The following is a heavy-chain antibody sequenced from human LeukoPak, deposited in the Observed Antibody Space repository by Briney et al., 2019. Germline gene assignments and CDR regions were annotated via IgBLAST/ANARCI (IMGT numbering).Heavy chain of an antibody. CDR1: GGSISSGDYY. J-gene: IGHJ5*02. CDR3: ARWDYDFWSGYFNWFDP. V-gene: IGHV4-30-4*01. CDR2: MYYSGST. Sequence: SQTLSLTCTVSGGSISSGDYYWSWIRQPPAKGLEWIAYMYYSGSTYYNPSLKSRVTMSADTSKNQLSLKLSSVTAADTAVYYCARWDYDFWSGYFNWFDPWGQGTLVTVSS. D-gene: IGHD3-3*01.